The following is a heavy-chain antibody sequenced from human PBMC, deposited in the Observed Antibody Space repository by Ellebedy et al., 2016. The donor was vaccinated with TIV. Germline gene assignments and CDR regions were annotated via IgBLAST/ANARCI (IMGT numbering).Heavy chain of an antibody. CDR1: GGSSSNYA. Sequence: AASVKVSCKAPGGSSSNYAINWVRQALGQGPEWMGRIIPILGITNYAQKFQDRGTITSDNSTSTAYMELSSLRSEDTAVYNCAREVMATGELGFEYWGQGTLVTVSS. V-gene: IGHV1-69*04. D-gene: IGHD5-24*01. CDR2: IIPILGIT. CDR3: AREVMATGELGFEY. J-gene: IGHJ4*02.